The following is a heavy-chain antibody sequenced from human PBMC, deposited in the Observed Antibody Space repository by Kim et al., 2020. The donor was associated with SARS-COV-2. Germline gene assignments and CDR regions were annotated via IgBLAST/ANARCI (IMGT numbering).Heavy chain of an antibody. D-gene: IGHD1-7*01. CDR2: MNPKSGNT. J-gene: IGHJ3*01. CDR1: GSTFTTYH. V-gene: IGHV1-8*01. CDR3: ARAGPKYAFDV. Sequence: ASVKVSCKASGSTFTTYHINWVRQATGQGLEWMVWMNPKSGNTGYAQKFQGRVTMTRNTSISTAYMELSSLRSEDTAVFFCARAGPKYAFDVWGQGTMVT.